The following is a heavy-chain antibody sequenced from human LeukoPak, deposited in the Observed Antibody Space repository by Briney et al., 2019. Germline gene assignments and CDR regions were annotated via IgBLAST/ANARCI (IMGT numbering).Heavy chain of an antibody. Sequence: SETLSLTCTVSGGSITSYYWSWIRQPPGKGLEWIGYIYYFGITNYNPSLTSRVTISVDTSKNQFSLKLSSVTAADSAVYYCARKGKDILTGYRVFDYWGQGTLVTVSS. CDR1: GGSITSYY. CDR3: ARKGKDILTGYRVFDY. J-gene: IGHJ4*02. CDR2: IYYFGIT. V-gene: IGHV4-59*01. D-gene: IGHD3-9*01.